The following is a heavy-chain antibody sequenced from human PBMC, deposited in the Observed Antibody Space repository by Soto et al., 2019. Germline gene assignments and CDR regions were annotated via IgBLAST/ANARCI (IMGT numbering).Heavy chain of an antibody. CDR2: IIPIFGTA. V-gene: IGHV1-69*12. J-gene: IGHJ5*02. CDR1: GGTFSSYA. Sequence: QVQLVQSGAEVKKPGSSVKVSCKASGGTFSSYAISGVRQAPGQGLEWMGGIIPIFGTANYAQKFQGRVTITADESTSTTYMVLSSLRSEDTAVYYCARTYYYGSRSYYNWFDPWGQGTLVPVSS. CDR3: ARTYYYGSRSYYNWFDP. D-gene: IGHD3-10*01.